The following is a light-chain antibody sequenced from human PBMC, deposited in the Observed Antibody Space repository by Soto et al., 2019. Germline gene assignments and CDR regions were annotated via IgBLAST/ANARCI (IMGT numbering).Light chain of an antibody. Sequence: DIQMTQSPSSLSASVGDRVTITCQASQDINKYLNWYQQKAGKAPKLLIYDASNLQTGVPSRFSGSGSGTDFTFTITSLQPEDVATYYCQQYDNFPPLTFGPGTIVDIE. CDR2: DAS. V-gene: IGKV1-33*01. J-gene: IGKJ3*01. CDR3: QQYDNFPPLT. CDR1: QDINKY.